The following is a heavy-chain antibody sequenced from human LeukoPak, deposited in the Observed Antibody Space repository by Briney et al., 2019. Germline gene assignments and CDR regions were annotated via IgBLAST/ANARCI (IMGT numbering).Heavy chain of an antibody. V-gene: IGHV1-69*13. D-gene: IGHD1-1*01. CDR3: ARDANALGWFDP. CDR2: IIPIFGTA. Sequence: GASVKVSCKASGYTFTGYYMHWVRQAPGQGLEWMGGIIPIFGTANYAQKFQGRVTITADESTSTAYMELSSLRSEDTAVYYCARDANALGWFDPWGQGTLVTVSS. CDR1: GYTFTGYY. J-gene: IGHJ5*02.